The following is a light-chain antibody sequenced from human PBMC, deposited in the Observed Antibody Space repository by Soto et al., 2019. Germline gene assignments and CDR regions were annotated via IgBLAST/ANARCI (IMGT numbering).Light chain of an antibody. Sequence: EIALTQSPATLSLSAGERATLSCRASQSVGIYLAWYQHKPGQAPRLLIYDASNRATGIPGRFSGSGSGTDFTLTISSLEPEDFAVYYCQQRSSWPLITFGQGTRLEIK. J-gene: IGKJ5*01. CDR1: QSVGIY. V-gene: IGKV3-11*01. CDR3: QQRSSWPLIT. CDR2: DAS.